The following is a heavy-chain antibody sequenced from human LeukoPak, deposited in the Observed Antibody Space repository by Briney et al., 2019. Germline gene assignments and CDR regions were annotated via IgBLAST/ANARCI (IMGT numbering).Heavy chain of an antibody. CDR2: IYYSGST. V-gene: IGHV4-61*01. CDR1: GDSVSSGSYY. CDR3: ARGKTGNTLSWFDP. D-gene: IGHD1-7*01. J-gene: IGHJ5*02. Sequence: SETLSLTCTVSGDSVSSGSYYWSWIRQPPGKGLEWIGYIYYSGSTNYNPYLKSRVTMSVDTSKNQFSLKLSSVTAADTAVYYCARGKTGNTLSWFDPWGQGTLVTVSS.